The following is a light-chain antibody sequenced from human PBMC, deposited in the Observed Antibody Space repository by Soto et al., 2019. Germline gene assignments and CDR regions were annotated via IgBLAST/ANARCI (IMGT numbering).Light chain of an antibody. CDR3: LQYRSYPRT. J-gene: IGKJ1*01. Sequence: DVQVTPSPSSLSASLGDRVSITCRARLDSGSALDWYQQKPGKAPKRLLYRTSTLQTGVPARFSGAGSGADFTLTINGLEPEDFAAYFCLQYRSYPRTFGQGTKVDIK. CDR2: RTS. V-gene: IGKV1-17*01. CDR1: LDSGSA.